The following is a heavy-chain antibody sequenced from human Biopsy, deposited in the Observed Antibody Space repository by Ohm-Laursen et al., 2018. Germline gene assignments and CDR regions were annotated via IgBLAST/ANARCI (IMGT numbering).Heavy chain of an antibody. CDR1: GFNFNDYY. CDR3: ASRGYTDGDYDY. D-gene: IGHD5-18*01. Sequence: SLRLSCSASGFNFNDYYMTWIRQAPGKGLEWVSHISNSGSIMYYADSVKGRFIISRDNAKNSLYLQMNSLRAEDTAVYYCASRGYTDGDYDYWGQGTLVTVSS. J-gene: IGHJ4*02. V-gene: IGHV3-11*01. CDR2: ISNSGSIM.